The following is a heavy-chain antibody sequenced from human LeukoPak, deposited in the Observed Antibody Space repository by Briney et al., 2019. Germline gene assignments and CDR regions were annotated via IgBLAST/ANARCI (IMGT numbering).Heavy chain of an antibody. Sequence: GGSLKLSCAASGFTFSGSAMHWVRQASGKGLEWVGRIRSKANSYATAYAASVKGRFTISRDDSKNTAYLQMNSLKTEDTAVDFCKMVRGVPNTGGWGQGTLVTVSS. V-gene: IGHV3-73*01. J-gene: IGHJ4*02. D-gene: IGHD3-10*01. CDR1: GFTFSGSA. CDR2: IRSKANSYAT. CDR3: KMVRGVPNTGG.